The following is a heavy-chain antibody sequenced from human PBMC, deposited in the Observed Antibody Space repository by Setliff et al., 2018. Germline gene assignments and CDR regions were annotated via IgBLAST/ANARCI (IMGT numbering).Heavy chain of an antibody. Sequence: SETLSLTCAAYGGSFSGYYWSWIRQSPEKGLEWIGEISHSGNTNYNPSLKSRVTISIDTSKNQFSLKVNSVTAADTAVYYCARVLVLGYNWFDPWGQGTLVTVSS. CDR3: ARVLVLGYNWFDP. CDR1: GGSFSGYY. V-gene: IGHV4-34*01. J-gene: IGHJ5*02. CDR2: ISHSGNT. D-gene: IGHD3-10*01.